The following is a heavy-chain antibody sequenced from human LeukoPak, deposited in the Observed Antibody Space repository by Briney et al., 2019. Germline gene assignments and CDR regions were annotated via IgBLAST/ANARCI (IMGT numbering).Heavy chain of an antibody. CDR3: ARVRQGY. V-gene: IGHV4-34*01. Sequence: SETLSLICAVYGGSFSGYYWSWIRQPPGKGLEWIGEINHSGSTNYNPSLKSRGTISVDTSKNQFSLKLSSVTAADTAVYYCARVRQGYWGQGTLVTVSS. D-gene: IGHD3-10*01. J-gene: IGHJ4*02. CDR2: INHSGST. CDR1: GGSFSGYY.